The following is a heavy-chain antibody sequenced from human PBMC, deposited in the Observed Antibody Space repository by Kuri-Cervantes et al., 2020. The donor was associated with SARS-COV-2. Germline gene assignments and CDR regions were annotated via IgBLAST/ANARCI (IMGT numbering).Heavy chain of an antibody. CDR3: ARDFVHRGTSSLAMNDYYYYYGMDV. D-gene: IGHD2-8*01. J-gene: IGHJ6*02. CDR1: GGTFSSYA. V-gene: IGHV1-69*13. Sequence: SVKVSCKASGGTFSSYAISWVRQAPGQGLEWMGGIIPIFGTANYAQKFQGRVTITADESTSTAYMELSSLRSEDTAVYYCARDFVHRGTSSLAMNDYYYYYGMDVWGQGTTVTVSS. CDR2: IIPIFGTA.